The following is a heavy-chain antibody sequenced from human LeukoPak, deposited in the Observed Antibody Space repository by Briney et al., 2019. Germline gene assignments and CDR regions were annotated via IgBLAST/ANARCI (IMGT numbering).Heavy chain of an antibody. CDR2: ISYGGSNK. CDR3: ARDSGCSSTSCYTGVFDY. V-gene: IGHV3-30-3*01. CDR1: GFTFSSYA. Sequence: GGSLRLSCAASGFTFSSYAMHWVRQAPGKGLEWVAVISYGGSNKYYADSVKGRFTISRDNSKNTLYLQMNSLRAEDTAVYYCARDSGCSSTSCYTGVFDYWGQGTLVTVSS. D-gene: IGHD2-2*02. J-gene: IGHJ4*02.